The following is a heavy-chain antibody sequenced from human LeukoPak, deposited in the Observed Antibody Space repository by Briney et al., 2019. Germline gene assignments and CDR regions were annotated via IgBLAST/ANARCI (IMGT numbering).Heavy chain of an antibody. CDR2: MNPNSGNT. J-gene: IGHJ6*03. D-gene: IGHD2-2*01. Sequence: GASVKVSCKASGGTFSSYAISWVRQATGQGLEWMGWMNPNSGNTGYAQKFQGRVTMTRNTSISTAYMELSSLRSEDTAVYYCARGSVVVPAAIDRYYYMDVWGKGTTVTVSS. CDR3: ARGSVVVPAAIDRYYYMDV. CDR1: GGTFSSYA. V-gene: IGHV1-8*02.